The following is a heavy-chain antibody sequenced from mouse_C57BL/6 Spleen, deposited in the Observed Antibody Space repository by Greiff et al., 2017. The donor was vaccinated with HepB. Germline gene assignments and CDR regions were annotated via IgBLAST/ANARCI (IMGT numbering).Heavy chain of an antibody. J-gene: IGHJ3*01. CDR1: GYTFTSYG. CDR3: ARRDYGSSPGFAY. Sequence: VMLVESGAELARPGASVKLSCKASGYTFTSYGISWVKQRTGQGLEWIGEIYPRSGNTYYNEKFKGKATLTADKSSSTAYMELRSLTSEDSAVYFCARRDYGSSPGFAYWGQGTLVTVSA. V-gene: IGHV1-81*01. CDR2: IYPRSGNT. D-gene: IGHD1-1*01.